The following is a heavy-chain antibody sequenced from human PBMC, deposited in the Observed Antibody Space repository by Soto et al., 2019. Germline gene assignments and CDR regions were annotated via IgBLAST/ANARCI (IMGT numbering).Heavy chain of an antibody. Sequence: SETLSLTCAVYGGSFSGYYWSWIRQPPGKGLEWIGEINHSGSTNYNPSLKSRVTISVGTSKNQFSLKLSSVTAADTAVYYCAREGKYYLGWFDPWGQGTLVTVSS. J-gene: IGHJ5*02. CDR1: GGSFSGYY. CDR2: INHSGST. D-gene: IGHD1-26*01. CDR3: AREGKYYLGWFDP. V-gene: IGHV4-34*01.